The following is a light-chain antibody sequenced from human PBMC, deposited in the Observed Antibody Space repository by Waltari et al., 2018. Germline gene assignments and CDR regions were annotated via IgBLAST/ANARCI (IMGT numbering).Light chain of an antibody. CDR3: SSYTGSSTWV. CDR2: DGS. Sequence: WYQQHAGETPKLIIYDGSKRPSGVSYRFSGTMSGNTAVLTIYVLQAEEEADYYCSSYTGSSTWVFGGGTKLTVL. J-gene: IGLJ3*02. V-gene: IGLV2-14*02.